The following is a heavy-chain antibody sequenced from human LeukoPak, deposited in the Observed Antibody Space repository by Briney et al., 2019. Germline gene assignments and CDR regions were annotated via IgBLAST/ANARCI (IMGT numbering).Heavy chain of an antibody. V-gene: IGHV4-39*07. CDR3: AREVGNYYYMDV. CDR1: GGSISSSSYF. J-gene: IGHJ6*03. CDR2: IYYSGST. Sequence: SETLSLTCTVSGGSISSSSYFWGWIRQPPGKGLERIGSIYYSGSTYYSPSLKSRVTISVDTSKNQFSLKLSSVTAADTAVYYCAREVGNYYYMDVWGKGTTVTVSS.